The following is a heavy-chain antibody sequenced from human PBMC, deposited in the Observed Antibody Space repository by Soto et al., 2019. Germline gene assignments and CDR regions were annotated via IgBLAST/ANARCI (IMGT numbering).Heavy chain of an antibody. CDR1: GFIFSNFG. J-gene: IGHJ6*02. V-gene: IGHV3-33*01. Sequence: GGSLSLSCAASGFIFSNFGMHWVRQAPGKGLEWVAVIWYDGSNEYYADSVKGRFTISKDNSKNMLYLQMNSLRAEDTAVYYCARDDIPGITVATYGLDVWGQGTTVTVSS. D-gene: IGHD6-19*01. CDR3: ARDDIPGITVATYGLDV. CDR2: IWYDGSNE.